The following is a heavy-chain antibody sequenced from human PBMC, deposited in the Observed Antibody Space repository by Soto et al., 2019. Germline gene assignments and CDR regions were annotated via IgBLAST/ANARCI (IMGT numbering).Heavy chain of an antibody. V-gene: IGHV3-72*01. CDR3: ARDCFPHDYYGLDV. CDR1: GFTFSDHY. CDR2: TRNKANGYTT. Sequence: EVQLVESGGSLVQPGGSLRLSCAVSGFTFSDHYMEWVRQAPGKGLEWIGRTRNKANGYTTEYAASVKGRFTISRDESKNSLYLQMNSLKTEDTAGYYCARDCFPHDYYGLDVWGQGTTVTVAS. D-gene: IGHD2-15*01. J-gene: IGHJ6*02.